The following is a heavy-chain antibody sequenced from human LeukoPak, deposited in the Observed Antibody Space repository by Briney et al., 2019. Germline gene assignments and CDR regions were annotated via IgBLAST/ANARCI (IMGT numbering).Heavy chain of an antibody. D-gene: IGHD5-24*01. J-gene: IGHJ4*02. V-gene: IGHV7-4-1*02. CDR3: ASDSDGNFDY. CDR1: GYTFTSYA. CDR2: INTNTGNP. Sequence: AASVTVSCKASGYTFTSYAMNWVRQAPGQGLEWMGWINTNTGNPTYAQGFTGRFVFSLDTSVSTAYLQINSLKAEDTAVYYCASDSDGNFDYWGQGTLVTVSS.